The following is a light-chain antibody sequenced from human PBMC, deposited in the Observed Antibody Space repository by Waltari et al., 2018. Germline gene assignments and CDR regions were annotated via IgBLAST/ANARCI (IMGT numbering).Light chain of an antibody. CDR1: SSNIGHNP. CDR3: GTWDVSLTAAV. V-gene: IGLV1-51*01. Sequence: QSVLTQPPSVSAAPGQKVTISCSGDSSNIGHNPVSWYQQLPGTAPKLLIYDNNKRPSGSPDRFSGSKSGTSATLGITGLQTGDEADYYCGTWDVSLTAAVFGGGTTVSVL. CDR2: DNN. J-gene: IGLJ2*01.